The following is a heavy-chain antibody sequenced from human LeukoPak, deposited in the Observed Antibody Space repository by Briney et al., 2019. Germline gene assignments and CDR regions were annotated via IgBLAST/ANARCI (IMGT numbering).Heavy chain of an antibody. CDR2: IIPIFGTA. Sequence: GASVKVSCKASGGTFSSYAISWVRQAPGQGLEWMGGIIPIFGTANYAQKFQGRVTITADKSTSTAYMELRSLRSDDTAVYYCARDKQDLGYCSGGSCYPWFDPWGQGTLVTVSS. V-gene: IGHV1-69*06. D-gene: IGHD2-15*01. CDR3: ARDKQDLGYCSGGSCYPWFDP. J-gene: IGHJ5*02. CDR1: GGTFSSYA.